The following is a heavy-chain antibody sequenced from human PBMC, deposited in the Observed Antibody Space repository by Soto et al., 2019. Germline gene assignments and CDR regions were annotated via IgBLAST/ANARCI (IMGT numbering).Heavy chain of an antibody. J-gene: IGHJ6*02. CDR1: GFTFRKYV. CDR3: AKYQGFLEWIPQGGLDV. D-gene: IGHD3-3*01. Sequence: EVQLLESGGGLAQPGGSLRLSCEVSGFTFRKYVMTWVRQAPGKGLEWVSSLSSTGGSTYYADSVKGRFTVSRDNSKNTLFLQLNGLRAEATAIYYCAKYQGFLEWIPQGGLDVWGPGTTVAVSS. V-gene: IGHV3-23*01. CDR2: LSSTGGST.